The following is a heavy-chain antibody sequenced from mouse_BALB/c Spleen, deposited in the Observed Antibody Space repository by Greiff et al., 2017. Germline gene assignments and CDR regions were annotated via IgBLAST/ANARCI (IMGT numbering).Heavy chain of an antibody. CDR1: GFTFSSYT. V-gene: IGHV5-12-2*01. Sequence: DVKLVESGGGLVQPGGSLKLSCAASGFTFSSYTMSWVRQTPEKRLEWVAYISNGGGSTYYPDTVKGRFTISRDNAKNTLYLQMSSLKSEDTAMYYCARHQGNYDYYAMDYWGQGTSVTVSS. J-gene: IGHJ4*01. CDR2: ISNGGGST. D-gene: IGHD2-1*01. CDR3: ARHQGNYDYYAMDY.